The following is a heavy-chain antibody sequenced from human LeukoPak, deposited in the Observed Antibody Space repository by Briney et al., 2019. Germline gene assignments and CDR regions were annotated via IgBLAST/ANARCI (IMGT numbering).Heavy chain of an antibody. V-gene: IGHV3-66*01. CDR1: GFTVSSNY. J-gene: IGHJ4*02. D-gene: IGHD1-14*01. Sequence: GGSLRLSCAASGFTVSSNYMSWVRQAPGKGLEWVSVIYSGGSTYYADSVKGRFTISRDNSKNTLYPQMNSLRAEDTAVYYCARDKAGTLDYWGQGTLVTVSS. CDR3: ARDKAGTLDY. CDR2: IYSGGST.